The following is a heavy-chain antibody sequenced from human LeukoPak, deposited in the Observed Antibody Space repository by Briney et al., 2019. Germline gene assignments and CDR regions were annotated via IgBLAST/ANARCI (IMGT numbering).Heavy chain of an antibody. Sequence: PSETLSLTWTLSGGSISSSSYDWGWIRQPPGKGLEWIGSINLTGNTYYNPSLQTRGTISVDTSKNQFSLKLSSVTAADTAVYYCARQWEDSSGWYRVFDMWGQGTMVTVSS. CDR3: ARQWEDSSGWYRVFDM. D-gene: IGHD6-19*01. CDR2: INLTGNT. J-gene: IGHJ3*02. V-gene: IGHV4-39*01. CDR1: GGSISSSSYD.